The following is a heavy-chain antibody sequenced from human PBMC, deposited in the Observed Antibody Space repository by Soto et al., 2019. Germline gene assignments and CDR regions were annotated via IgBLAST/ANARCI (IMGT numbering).Heavy chain of an antibody. CDR1: GFTVSSNY. CDR2: IYSGGTT. Sequence: GGSLRLSCVASGFTVSSNYMSWVRQAPGKGLEWVSVIYSGGTTYYADSVKGRFTISRDNSKNTLYLQMNSLRAEDTAVYYCARPAEYTGSFDCWGQGTLVTVSS. D-gene: IGHD1-26*01. V-gene: IGHV3-66*04. CDR3: ARPAEYTGSFDC. J-gene: IGHJ4*02.